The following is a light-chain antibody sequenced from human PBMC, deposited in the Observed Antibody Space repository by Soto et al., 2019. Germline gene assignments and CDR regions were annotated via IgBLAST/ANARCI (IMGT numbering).Light chain of an antibody. CDR3: QQRSNWGLT. CDR2: DAS. CDR1: QSVSSC. J-gene: IGKJ4*01. V-gene: IGKV3-11*01. Sequence: EIVLTQSPATLSLSPGERATLSCRASQSVSSCLAWYQQKPGQAPRLLIFDASSRATGSPASFSGSGSGPDFTLTISSLAPEDFAVYYCQQRSNWGLTFGGGTKVEIK.